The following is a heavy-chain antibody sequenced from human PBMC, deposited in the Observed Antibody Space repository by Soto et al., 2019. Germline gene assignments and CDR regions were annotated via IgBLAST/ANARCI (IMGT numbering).Heavy chain of an antibody. Sequence: QLQLQESGPGLVKPSETLSLTCTVSGGSISSSSYYWGWIRQPPGKGLEWIGSIYYSGSTYYNPSLKSRVTISVDTSKNQFSLKLSSVTAADTAVYYCARISGWPNWFDPWGQGTLVTVSS. CDR3: ARISGWPNWFDP. D-gene: IGHD6-19*01. J-gene: IGHJ5*02. V-gene: IGHV4-39*01. CDR1: GGSISSSSYY. CDR2: IYYSGST.